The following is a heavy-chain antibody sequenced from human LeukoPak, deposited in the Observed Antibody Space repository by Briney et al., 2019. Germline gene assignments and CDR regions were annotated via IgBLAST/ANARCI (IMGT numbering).Heavy chain of an antibody. CDR3: ARARDYGSGSEGGDY. Sequence: SETLSLTCTVSGGSISSGDYYWSWIRQPPGKGLEWIGYIYYSGSTYYNPSLKSRVTISVDTSKNQFSLKLSSVTAADTAVYYCARARDYGSGSEGGDYWGQGTLVTVSS. CDR1: GGSISSGDYY. J-gene: IGHJ4*02. CDR2: IYYSGST. V-gene: IGHV4-30-4*01. D-gene: IGHD3-10*01.